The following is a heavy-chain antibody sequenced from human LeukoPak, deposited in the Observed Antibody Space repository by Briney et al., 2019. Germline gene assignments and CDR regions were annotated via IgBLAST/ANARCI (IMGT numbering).Heavy chain of an antibody. CDR1: EITLSNYW. V-gene: IGHV3-74*01. D-gene: IGHD6-13*01. J-gene: IGHJ4*02. Sequence: PGGSLRLSCAASEITLSNYWIHWVRQAPGKGLVWVSRISYDGHNTNYADSVKGRFTISRDNSKNTLYLQMNSLRAEDTAVYYCARDSGQQLVPGYFDYWGQGTLVTVSS. CDR2: ISYDGHNT. CDR3: ARDSGQQLVPGYFDY.